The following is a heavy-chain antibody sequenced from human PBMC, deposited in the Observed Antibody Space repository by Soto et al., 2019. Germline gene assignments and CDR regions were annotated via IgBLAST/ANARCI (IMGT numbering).Heavy chain of an antibody. D-gene: IGHD3-10*01. J-gene: IGHJ4*02. CDR1: GDTFSGYT. CDR3: ARDGGFGELKY. Sequence: QVQLVQSGAELKKPGSSVKVSCKASGDTFSGYTINWVRQAPGEGLEWMGRIIPGFGTTNDAQRFEGRVTFTADESTDTDYMELRGLLAEDTAVYYWARDGGFGELKYWGPGTLVTVSS. V-gene: IGHV1-69*18. CDR2: IIPGFGTT.